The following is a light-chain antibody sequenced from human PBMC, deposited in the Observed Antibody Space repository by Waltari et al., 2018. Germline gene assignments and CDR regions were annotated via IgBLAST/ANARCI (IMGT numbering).Light chain of an antibody. CDR1: NSDVGSYNF. V-gene: IGLV2-14*01. Sequence: QSALTQPASVSGSPGQSITISCTRTNSDVGSYNFVSWFQQHPGEAPKPMIYEVTNRPSGVANRFSGSKSGNTASLIISGLQGEDEADYYCSSYTTSRTYVFGTGTKVTVL. CDR2: EVT. CDR3: SSYTTSRTYV. J-gene: IGLJ1*01.